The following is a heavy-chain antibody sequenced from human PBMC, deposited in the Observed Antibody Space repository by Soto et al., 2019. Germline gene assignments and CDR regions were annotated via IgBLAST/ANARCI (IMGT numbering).Heavy chain of an antibody. CDR3: AWPTHNDWLLPASFDY. D-gene: IGHD3-9*01. CDR2: IYYSGST. V-gene: IGHV4-39*01. J-gene: IGHJ4*02. CDR1: GGSISSSSYY. Sequence: QLQLQESGPGLVKPSETLSLTCTVSGGSISSSSYYWGWIRQPPGKGLEWIGSIYYSGSTYYNPSLKSRVTISVDTSKNQFSLKLSSVTAADTAVYYCAWPTHNDWLLPASFDYWGQGTLVTVSS.